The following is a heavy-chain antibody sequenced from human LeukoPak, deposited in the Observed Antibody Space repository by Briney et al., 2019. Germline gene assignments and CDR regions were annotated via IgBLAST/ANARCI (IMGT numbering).Heavy chain of an antibody. D-gene: IGHD3-10*01. CDR2: ISSDGSIT. Sequence: GSLRLSCAASGYLFSDYWMHWVRQGPGKGLVWVSRISSDGSITSYADSVKGRFTISRDNAKNTLYLQMNSLRAEDTAVYYCARHLNYYLDYWGQGTLVTVSS. V-gene: IGHV3-74*01. CDR3: ARHLNYYLDY. CDR1: GYLFSDYW. J-gene: IGHJ4*02.